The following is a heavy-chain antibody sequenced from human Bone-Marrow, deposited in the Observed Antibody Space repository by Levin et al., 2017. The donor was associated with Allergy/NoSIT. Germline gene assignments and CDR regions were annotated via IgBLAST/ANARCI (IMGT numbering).Heavy chain of an antibody. CDR2: ISGSGGNT. J-gene: IGHJ4*02. CDR3: AGYDTSAYHSPFDY. D-gene: IGHD3-22*01. Sequence: NWVRQAPGKGLEWVSQISGSGGNTHYADSVKGRFTCARDNSKNTLYLQMNSLRAEDTAVYYCAGYDTSAYHSPFDYWGQGTLVTVSS. V-gene: IGHV3-23*01.